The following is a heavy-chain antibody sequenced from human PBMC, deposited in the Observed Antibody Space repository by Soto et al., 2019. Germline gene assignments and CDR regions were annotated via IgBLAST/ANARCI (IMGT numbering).Heavy chain of an antibody. J-gene: IGHJ5*02. CDR3: FILVPPGS. Sequence: EVQLVESGGGLVEPGGSLTLSCAASGLTLSNNWVSWVRQAPGKGLEWVGRIKSKPDGGTIEYAAPVKGRFTISRDDSKNTLYLQMTSLKIDDTALYYCFILVPPGSCGQGTLVTVSS. D-gene: IGHD2-2*01. CDR1: GLTLSNNW. CDR2: IKSKPDGGTI. V-gene: IGHV3-15*07.